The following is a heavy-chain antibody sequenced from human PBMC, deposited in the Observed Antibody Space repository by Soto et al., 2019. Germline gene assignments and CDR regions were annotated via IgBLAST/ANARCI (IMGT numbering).Heavy chain of an antibody. Sequence: SETLSLTCAGSGGSISSGGYSWCWIRQPPGKGLEWIGYIYHSGSTYYNPSLKSRVTISVDRSKNQFSLKLSSVTAADTAVYYFFFSGSRDQYYAKAVPAKGTSDPGSS. V-gene: IGHV4-30-2*01. D-gene: IGHD2-15*01. CDR1: GGSISSGGYS. J-gene: IGHJ6*04. CDR3: FFSGSRDQYYAKAV. CDR2: IYHSGST.